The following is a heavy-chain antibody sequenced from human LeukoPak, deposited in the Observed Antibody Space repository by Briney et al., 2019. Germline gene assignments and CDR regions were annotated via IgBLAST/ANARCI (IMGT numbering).Heavy chain of an antibody. D-gene: IGHD2-2*01. J-gene: IGHJ5*02. CDR3: ARSKAHLSTSWFGTWFDP. V-gene: IGHV4-38-2*02. Sequence: SQTLSLTCTVSGYSVSSGYYWGWIRQPPGKGLEWIGSMYHSGDTYYNPSLKSRVTISVDTSKNQLSLKLSSVTAADTAVYYCARSKAHLSTSWFGTWFDPWGQGTLVTVSS. CDR1: GYSVSSGYY. CDR2: MYHSGDT.